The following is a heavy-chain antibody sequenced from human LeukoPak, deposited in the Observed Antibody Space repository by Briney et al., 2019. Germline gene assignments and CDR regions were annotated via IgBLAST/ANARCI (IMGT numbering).Heavy chain of an antibody. CDR2: IYYSGST. CDR3: ARGVLRYHYGMDV. Sequence: SETLSLTCTVSGGSISSYYWSWIRQHPGKGLEWIGYIYYSGSTYYNPSLKSRVTISVDTSKNQFSLKLSSVTAADTAVYYCARGVLRYHYGMDVWGQGTTVTVSS. V-gene: IGHV4-59*06. CDR1: GGSISSYY. D-gene: IGHD3-9*01. J-gene: IGHJ6*02.